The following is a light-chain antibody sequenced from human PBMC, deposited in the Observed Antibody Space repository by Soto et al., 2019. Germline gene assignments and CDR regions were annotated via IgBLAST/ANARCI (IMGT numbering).Light chain of an antibody. CDR3: QQYNNWPAIT. J-gene: IGKJ5*01. Sequence: EILMTPSPDTLSVSPGERATLSCGASQSVSSNLAWYHQKPGQAPRLLIFGASTRATGIPARFSGSGSGTEFTLTISSLQYEDFAVHYCQQYNNWPAITFGQGTRLEIK. V-gene: IGKV3D-15*01. CDR1: QSVSSN. CDR2: GAS.